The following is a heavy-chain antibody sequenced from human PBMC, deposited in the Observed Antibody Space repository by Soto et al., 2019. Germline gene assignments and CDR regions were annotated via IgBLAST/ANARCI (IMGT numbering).Heavy chain of an antibody. CDR1: GVSMNNKY. Sequence: SETLSLTCTVSGVSMNNKYWSWIRQPPGKGLEWIGYVFYGDSTNYSPSLRSRATIFQDTSKKQFFLNLTSVTAADTAVYYCASDADTGMKTWGQGILVTVSS. V-gene: IGHV4-59*01. CDR3: ASDADTGMKT. J-gene: IGHJ5*02. CDR2: VFYGDST.